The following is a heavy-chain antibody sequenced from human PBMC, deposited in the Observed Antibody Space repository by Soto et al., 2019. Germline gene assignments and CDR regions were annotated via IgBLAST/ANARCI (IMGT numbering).Heavy chain of an antibody. D-gene: IGHD3-10*01. J-gene: IGHJ4*02. V-gene: IGHV1-8*01. CDR3: AKVSRKGSAIDFDY. CDR1: GYTFSNYD. CDR2: VNPNNGDT. Sequence: QVQLVQSGAELKKPGASVKVSCKASGYTFSNYDMNWVRQATGQGPEWIGWVNPNNGDTGYAQKFQGRVTLTTDISTTTAYMERTSLRSEATASYYCAKVSRKGSAIDFDYWGQGTLITVSS.